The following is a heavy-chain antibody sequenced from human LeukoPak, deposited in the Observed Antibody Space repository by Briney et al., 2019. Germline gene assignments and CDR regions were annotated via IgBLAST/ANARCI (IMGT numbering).Heavy chain of an antibody. D-gene: IGHD1-26*01. Sequence: ASVKVACKASGYTFVTYGINWMRQAPGQGLEWMAWISPYNGRTDYAPKFQDRVTLATDTSTATVLMELRTLTSEDTAQYYCARGGGGSPWSDYWGQGTLVTVSS. J-gene: IGHJ4*02. CDR2: ISPYNGRT. CDR1: GYTFVTYG. V-gene: IGHV1-18*01. CDR3: ARGGGGSPWSDY.